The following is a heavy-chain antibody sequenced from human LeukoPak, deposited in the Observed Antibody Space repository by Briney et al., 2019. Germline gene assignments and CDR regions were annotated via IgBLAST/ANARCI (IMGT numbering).Heavy chain of an antibody. J-gene: IGHJ4*02. CDR2: IYYSGST. CDR1: GDSISTYY. D-gene: IGHD1/OR15-1a*01. CDR3: ARRGITGTWYYFDY. Sequence: SETLSLTCTVSGDSISTYYWSWIRQPPGKGLEWIGYIYYSGSTNYNPSLKSRVTISVDTSKNQFSLKVSSVTAADTAVYYCARRGITGTWYYFDYWGQGTLVTVSS. V-gene: IGHV4-59*01.